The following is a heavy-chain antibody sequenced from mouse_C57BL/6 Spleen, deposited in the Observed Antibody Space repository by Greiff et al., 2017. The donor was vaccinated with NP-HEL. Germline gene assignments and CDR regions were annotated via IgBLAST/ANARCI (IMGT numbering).Heavy chain of an antibody. J-gene: IGHJ2*01. D-gene: IGHD2-4*01. CDR3: ARDLYDYDDYLDY. CDR2: INPNNGGT. CDR1: GYTFTDYY. V-gene: IGHV1-26*01. Sequence: EVQLQQSGPELVKPGASVKLSCKASGYTFTDYYMNWVKQSPGQSLEWIGDINPNNGGTSYNQKFKGKATLTVDKSSSTAYMELRSLTSEDSAVYYCARDLYDYDDYLDYWGQGTTLTVSS.